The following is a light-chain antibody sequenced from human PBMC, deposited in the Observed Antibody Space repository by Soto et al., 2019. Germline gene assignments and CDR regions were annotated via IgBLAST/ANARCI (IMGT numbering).Light chain of an antibody. J-gene: IGKJ1*01. V-gene: IGKV1-5*01. CDR2: KAS. CDR1: QSISSC. CDR3: QQYNSYS. Sequence: EITTTQSLSTLPANKGDRVTITCRASQSISSCLAWYQQKAGKAPKLLIYKASTLESGVPSRFSGSGSGTEFTLTIFRLQPDVFASYYGQQYNSYSFGQGAKV.